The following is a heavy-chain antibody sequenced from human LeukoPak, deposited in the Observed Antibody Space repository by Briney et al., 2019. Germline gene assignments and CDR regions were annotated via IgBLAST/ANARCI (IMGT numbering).Heavy chain of an antibody. V-gene: IGHV3-30*04. CDR2: ISYDGSNK. CDR3: ARGHSGYDSSPYFDY. D-gene: IGHD5-12*01. CDR1: GFTFSSYA. J-gene: IGHJ4*02. Sequence: GGSLRLSCAASGFTFSSYAMHWVRQAPGKGPEWVAVISYDGSNKYYADSVKGRFTISRDNSKNTLYLQMNSLRAEDTAVYYCARGHSGYDSSPYFDYWGQGTLVTVSS.